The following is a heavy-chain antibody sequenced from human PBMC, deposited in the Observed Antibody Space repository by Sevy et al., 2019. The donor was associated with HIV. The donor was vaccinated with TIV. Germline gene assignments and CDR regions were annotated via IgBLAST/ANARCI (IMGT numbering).Heavy chain of an antibody. CDR3: ARRYLPSAPPALDY. CDR1: GFTFNNYV. CDR2: FSHGGGTT. J-gene: IGHJ4*02. Sequence: GGSLRLSCAASGFTFNNYVMNWVRQAPGKGLEWVSVFSHGGGTTYYADSVKGRFTISRDDSKDTVYLEMNSLRAEDTAVYYCARRYLPSAPPALDYWGQGTLVTVSS. V-gene: IGHV3-23*01. D-gene: IGHD2-2*01.